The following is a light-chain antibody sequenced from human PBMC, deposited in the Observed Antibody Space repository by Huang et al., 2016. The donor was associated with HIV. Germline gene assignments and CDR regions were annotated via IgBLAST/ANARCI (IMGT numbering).Light chain of an antibody. Sequence: EIVLTQSPGTLSLSPGERATLSCRASQSVTSSYLAWYQQIPGQAPRLLIYGASSRATGIPDRFSGSGSGTDCTLTISRLEPEDFVVYYCQQYGSSALTFGGGTKLEIK. CDR1: QSVTSSY. CDR3: QQYGSSALT. CDR2: GAS. V-gene: IGKV3-20*01. J-gene: IGKJ4*01.